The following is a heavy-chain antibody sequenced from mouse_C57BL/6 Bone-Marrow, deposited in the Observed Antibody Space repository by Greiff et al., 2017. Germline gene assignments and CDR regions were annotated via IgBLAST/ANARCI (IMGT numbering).Heavy chain of an antibody. CDR2: INPNNGGT. V-gene: IGHV1-26*01. J-gene: IGHJ3*01. D-gene: IGHD1-1*01. CDR3: ARSRVYYYGSSLWFAY. Sequence: EVQLQQSGPELVKPGASVKISCKASGYTFTDYYMNWVKQSHGKSLEWIGDINPNNGGTSYNQKFKGKATLTVDKSSSTAYMELRSLTSEDSAVYYCARSRVYYYGSSLWFAYWGQGTLVTVSA. CDR1: GYTFTDYY.